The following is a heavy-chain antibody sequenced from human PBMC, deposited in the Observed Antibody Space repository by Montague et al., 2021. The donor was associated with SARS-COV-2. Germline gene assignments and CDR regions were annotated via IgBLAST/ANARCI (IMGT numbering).Heavy chain of an antibody. Sequence: SESLSLTCTVSGRSMSDHYWAWIRQPPGKGLEWLAYIYYSGGINSNASLKSRVTMSVDTSKNQFSPKLTSVTAADTAVYYCARAVSVRRAVNWFDPWGQGTLVTVSS. D-gene: IGHD3-10*01. CDR3: ARAVSVRRAVNWFDP. V-gene: IGHV4-59*11. CDR1: GRSMSDHY. J-gene: IGHJ5*02. CDR2: IYYSGGI.